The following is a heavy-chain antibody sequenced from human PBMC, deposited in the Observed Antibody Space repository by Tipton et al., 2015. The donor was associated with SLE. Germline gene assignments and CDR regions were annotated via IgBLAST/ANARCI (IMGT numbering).Heavy chain of an antibody. J-gene: IGHJ4*02. CDR3: AKGDVLTGSYFDH. CDR2: IISTGDAT. CDR1: RFTFSNYA. V-gene: IGHV3-23*01. Sequence: SLRLSCAASRFTFSNYAMSWVRQAPGKGLEWVSSIISTGDATYYADSVKGRFTIFRDNSRNTLYLKMNGLRVEDTAVYHCAKGDVLTGSYFDHWGQGTLVPVSS. D-gene: IGHD3-9*01.